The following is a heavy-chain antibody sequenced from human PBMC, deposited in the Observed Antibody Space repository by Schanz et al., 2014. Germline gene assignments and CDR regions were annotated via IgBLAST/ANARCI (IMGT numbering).Heavy chain of an antibody. D-gene: IGHD3-16*01. CDR3: ARYPRILGAFDV. Sequence: EVQLVTSGGDLVQPGGSLRLSCAASGFTFNTSWFHWVRQPPGKGLLWVSRVSRDGSETTYVDSVRGRFVISRDNAKSSLLLQMKGLRAEDTAVYYCARYPRILGAFDVWGQGTVVAVS. CDR2: VSRDGSET. CDR1: GFTFNTSW. V-gene: IGHV3-74*01. J-gene: IGHJ3*01.